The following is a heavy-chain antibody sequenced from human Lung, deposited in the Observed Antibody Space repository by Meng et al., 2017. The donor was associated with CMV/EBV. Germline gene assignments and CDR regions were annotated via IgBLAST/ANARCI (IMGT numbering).Heavy chain of an antibody. Sequence: VALVQSGSGLEKPGASGRVSGKASGYTSTSYAMNWVRQAPGQGLEWMGWINTNTGSPTYDQGFTGRFVFSLDTSVSTAYLQITSLKPDDTAVYYCARSTYYHDSSGPAFDYWGQGTLVTVSS. CDR3: ARSTYYHDSSGPAFDY. CDR2: INTNTGSP. J-gene: IGHJ4*02. CDR1: GYTSTSYA. D-gene: IGHD3-22*01. V-gene: IGHV7-4-1*02.